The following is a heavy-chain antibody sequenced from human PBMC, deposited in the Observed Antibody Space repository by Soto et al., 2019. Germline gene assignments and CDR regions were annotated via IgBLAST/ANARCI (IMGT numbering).Heavy chain of an antibody. D-gene: IGHD3-10*01. CDR2: IKQDGSEM. V-gene: IGHV3-7*01. CDR1: GFAFGSYW. J-gene: IGHJ4*02. CDR3: TSDPLGC. Sequence: EVKLEESGGGLVQPGGSLRLSCGASGFAFGSYWMTWVRQAPGKGLEWVANIKQDGSEMHYVDSVKGRFVISRDNAKSSLYLQMNSLRYEGTGVYDCTSDPLGCWWQGTLVTVSS.